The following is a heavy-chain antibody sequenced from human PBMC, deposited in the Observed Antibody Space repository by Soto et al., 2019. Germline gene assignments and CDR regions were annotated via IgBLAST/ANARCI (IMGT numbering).Heavy chain of an antibody. CDR2: ISYDGTNK. Sequence: GGSLRLSCAASGFTVKNYQINWVRQAPGKGLEWVAAISYDGTNKYYADSIKGRFTISRDNSANTLFLQVNSLRREDTAMYYCARDPSPYTSGWYGIDFWGHGTLVTVSS. D-gene: IGHD6-19*01. V-gene: IGHV3-30*04. CDR1: GFTVKNYQ. J-gene: IGHJ4*01. CDR3: ARDPSPYTSGWYGIDF.